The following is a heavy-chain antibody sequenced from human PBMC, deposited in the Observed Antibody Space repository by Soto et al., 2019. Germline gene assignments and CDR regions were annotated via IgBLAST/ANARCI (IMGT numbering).Heavy chain of an antibody. J-gene: IGHJ4*02. CDR2: ISGTGGNT. D-gene: IGHD3-3*01. CDR3: AKTHDYDFWSGKAGYYFDC. CDR1: GFTYNSYA. Sequence: PGGSLRLSCAAYGFTYNSYAMSWVRQAPGKGLEWVSAISGTGGNTYYAVAVKGRFTVSRDNSKNTLYLQMNSLRAEDTAVFYCAKTHDYDFWSGKAGYYFDCRGQGTLVNVSS. V-gene: IGHV3-23*01.